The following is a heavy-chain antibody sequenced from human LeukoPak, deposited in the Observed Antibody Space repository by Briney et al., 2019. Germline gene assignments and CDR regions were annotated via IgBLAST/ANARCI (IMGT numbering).Heavy chain of an antibody. V-gene: IGHV1-8*02. CDR3: ARGYSSGWYSFWFDP. CDR1: GYTFTGYY. D-gene: IGHD6-19*01. J-gene: IGHJ5*02. Sequence: ASVKVSCKASGYTFTGYYMHWVRQAPGQGLEWMGWMNPNSGNTGYAQKFQGRVTMTRNTSISTAYMELSSLRSEDTAVYYCARGYSSGWYSFWFDPWGQGTLVTVSS. CDR2: MNPNSGNT.